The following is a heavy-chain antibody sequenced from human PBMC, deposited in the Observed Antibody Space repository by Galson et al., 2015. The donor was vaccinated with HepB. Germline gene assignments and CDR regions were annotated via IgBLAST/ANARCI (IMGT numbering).Heavy chain of an antibody. CDR1: GYTFTSYY. V-gene: IGHV1-46*01. Sequence: SVKVSCKASGYTFTSYYMHWVRQAPGQGLEWMGIINPSGGSTSYAQKFQGRVTMTRDTSTSTVYMELSSLRSEDTAVYYCARNRAAETEANYYYYYYMDVWGKGTTVTVSS. D-gene: IGHD6-13*01. J-gene: IGHJ6*03. CDR2: INPSGGST. CDR3: ARNRAAETEANYYYYYYMDV.